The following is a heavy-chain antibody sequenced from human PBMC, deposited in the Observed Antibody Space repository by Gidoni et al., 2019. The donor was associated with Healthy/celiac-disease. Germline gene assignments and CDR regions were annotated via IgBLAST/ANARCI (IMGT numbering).Heavy chain of an antibody. D-gene: IGHD3-22*01. CDR2: IYYSGST. CDR3: ARVSWWNYYDSSHYFDY. V-gene: IGHV4-39*07. J-gene: IGHJ4*02. Sequence: QLQLQESGPGLVKPSETLSLTCTVSGGSISSSSYYWGWIRQPPGKGLEWIGSIYYSGSTYYNPSLKSRVTISVDTSKNQFSLKLSSVTAADTAVYYCARVSWWNYYDSSHYFDYWGQGTLVTVSS. CDR1: GGSISSSSYY.